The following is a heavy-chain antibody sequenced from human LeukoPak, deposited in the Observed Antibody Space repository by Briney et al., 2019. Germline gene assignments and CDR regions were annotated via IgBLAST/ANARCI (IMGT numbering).Heavy chain of an antibody. D-gene: IGHD1-26*01. CDR2: ISSSGSTI. Sequence: GGSLRLSCAASGFTFSSYEMNWVRQAPGEGLEWVSYISSSGSTIYYADSVKGRFTISRDNAKNSLYLQMNSLRAEDTAVYYCARDPFRGFPSNYWGQGTLVTVSS. CDR1: GFTFSSYE. V-gene: IGHV3-48*03. CDR3: ARDPFRGFPSNY. J-gene: IGHJ4*02.